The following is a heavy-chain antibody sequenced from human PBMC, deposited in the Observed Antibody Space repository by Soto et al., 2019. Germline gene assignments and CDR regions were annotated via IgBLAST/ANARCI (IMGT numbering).Heavy chain of an antibody. D-gene: IGHD3-22*01. CDR2: IYYSGST. CDR1: GGSVSSGSYY. J-gene: IGHJ3*02. Sequence: SETLSLTCTVSGGSVSSGSYYWGWLRQPPGKGLEWIGYIYYSGSTNYNPSLKSRVTISVDTSKNQFSLKLSSVTAADTAVYYCARDQYYDSSGYQTHDAFDIWGQGTMVTVSS. CDR3: ARDQYYDSSGYQTHDAFDI. V-gene: IGHV4-61*01.